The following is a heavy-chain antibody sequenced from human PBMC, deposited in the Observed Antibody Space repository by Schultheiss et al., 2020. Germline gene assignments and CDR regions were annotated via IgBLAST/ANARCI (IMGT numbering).Heavy chain of an antibody. CDR1: GGSFSGYY. V-gene: IGHV4-31*11. CDR2: IYYSGST. D-gene: IGHD3-22*01. Sequence: SETMSLTCAVYGGSFSGYYWSWIRQHPGKGLEWIGYIYYSGSTYYNPSLKSRVTISVDTSKNQFSLKLSSVTAADTAVYYCARGFSSGPFDYWGQGTLVTVAS. J-gene: IGHJ4*02. CDR3: ARGFSSGPFDY.